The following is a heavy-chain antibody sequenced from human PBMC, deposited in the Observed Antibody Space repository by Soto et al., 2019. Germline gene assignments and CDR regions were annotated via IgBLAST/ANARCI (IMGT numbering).Heavy chain of an antibody. V-gene: IGHV1-18*04. CDR2: INPYNDNT. Sequence: GASVKVSCKASGCTFTTYAINWVRQAPGQGLESMGWINPYNDNTFYAQNLQGRITMTTDRSTTTAYMELRSLRSDDTAVYYCARGDMDVWGQGTTVTVSS. J-gene: IGHJ6*02. CDR1: GCTFTTYA. CDR3: ARGDMDV.